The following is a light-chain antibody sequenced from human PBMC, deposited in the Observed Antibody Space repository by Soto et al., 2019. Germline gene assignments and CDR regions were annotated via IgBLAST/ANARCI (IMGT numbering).Light chain of an antibody. Sequence: QSALTQPPSASGTPGQRVTISCSGGSSNIGTNTVNWYQQLPGTAPKLLIYTNNQRPSGVPDRFSGSKSGTSASLAISGLQSEYEADYYCAAWDDSLNGYVFGTGTKVTVL. V-gene: IGLV1-44*01. CDR1: SSNIGTNT. CDR2: TNN. CDR3: AAWDDSLNGYV. J-gene: IGLJ1*01.